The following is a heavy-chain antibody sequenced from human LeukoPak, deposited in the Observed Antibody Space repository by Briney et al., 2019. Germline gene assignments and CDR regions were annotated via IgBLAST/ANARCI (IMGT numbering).Heavy chain of an antibody. Sequence: GGSLRLSCAASRFTFNRYAISWVRQAPRKGLEWVSSISGSGGGTFYASSVRGRFTISRDNSKDTVFLQMNSLRAEDTAMYYCAKWDENFYYMDVWGQGTTVTVSS. V-gene: IGHV3-23*01. CDR1: RFTFNRYA. D-gene: IGHD1-26*01. CDR3: AKWDENFYYMDV. CDR2: ISGSGGGT. J-gene: IGHJ6*03.